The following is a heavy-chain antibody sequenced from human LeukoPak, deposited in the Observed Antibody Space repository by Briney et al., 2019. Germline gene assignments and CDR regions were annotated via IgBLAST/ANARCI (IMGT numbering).Heavy chain of an antibody. J-gene: IGHJ4*02. V-gene: IGHV4-4*07. D-gene: IGHD4-17*01. CDR2: IYTSGST. CDR1: GGSFSGYY. CDR3: AREYGDFDY. Sequence: SETLSLTCAVYGGSFSGYYWSWIRQPAGKGLEWIGRIYTSGSTNYNPSLKSRVTMSIDTSKNQFSLKLNSVTAADTAVYYCAREYGDFDYWGQGTLVTVSS.